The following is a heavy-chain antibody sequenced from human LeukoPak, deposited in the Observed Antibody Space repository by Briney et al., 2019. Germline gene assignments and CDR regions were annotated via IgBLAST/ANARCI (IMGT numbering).Heavy chain of an antibody. V-gene: IGHV1-2*06. CDR2: INPNSGGT. D-gene: IGHD2-2*01. CDR3: ASRVVPTQSVPRAAFDL. J-gene: IGHJ3*01. CDR1: GYTLTGYY. Sequence: ASVKVSCKASGYTLTGYYMHWVRQAPGQGLEWMGRINPNSGGTNYAQKFQGRVTMTRDTSISTAYMELRRLRSDDRAVHYCASRVVPTQSVPRAAFDLWGQGTMVTVSS.